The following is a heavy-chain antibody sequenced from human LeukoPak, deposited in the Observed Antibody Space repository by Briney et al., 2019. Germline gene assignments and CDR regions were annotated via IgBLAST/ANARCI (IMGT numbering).Heavy chain of an antibody. V-gene: IGHV3-11*01. J-gene: IGHJ4*01. Sequence: GGSLRLSCVVSGFGFSDSYMTWNRQTPGKVLEWLAYISGSGSGIYYADSVKGRFTISRDNAKNSLYLQMNSLRPDDTALYYCSTDPRLLIYWGHGTLVTVSS. CDR3: STDPRLLIY. CDR2: ISGSGSGI. D-gene: IGHD2-8*01. CDR1: GFGFSDSY.